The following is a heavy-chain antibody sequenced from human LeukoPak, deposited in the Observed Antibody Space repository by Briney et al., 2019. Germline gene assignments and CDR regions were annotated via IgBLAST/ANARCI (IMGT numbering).Heavy chain of an antibody. CDR1: GFTFSSYE. Sequence: GGSLRLSCAASGFTFSSYEMNWVRQAPGKGLEWVSYISSSGSTIYYADSVKGRFTISRDNAKNSLYLQMNSRRAEDTAVYYCARRQKDGSYDYWGQGTLVTVSS. CDR2: ISSSGSTI. J-gene: IGHJ4*02. CDR3: ARRQKDGSYDY. V-gene: IGHV3-48*03. D-gene: IGHD5-18*01.